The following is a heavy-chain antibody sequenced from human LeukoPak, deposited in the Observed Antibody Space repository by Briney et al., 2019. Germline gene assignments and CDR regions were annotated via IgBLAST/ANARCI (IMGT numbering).Heavy chain of an antibody. CDR1: GFSFSNYW. V-gene: IGHV3-74*01. CDR3: ARDGVEFYNWFDP. J-gene: IGHJ5*02. D-gene: IGHD2-21*01. Sequence: PGGSLRLPCAASGFSFSNYWMHWVRQAPGKGLVWVSRINSDGSSTTYADSVKGRFTISRDNAKNTLYLQMNSLRAEDTAVYYCARDGVEFYNWFDPWGQGTLVTVSS. CDR2: INSDGSST.